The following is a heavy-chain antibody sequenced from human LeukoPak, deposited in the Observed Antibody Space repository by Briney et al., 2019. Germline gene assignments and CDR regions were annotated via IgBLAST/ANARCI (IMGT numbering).Heavy chain of an antibody. J-gene: IGHJ4*02. Sequence: GGSLRLSCAASGFTFSSYWMHWVRQAPGKGLVWVSRINSDGSSTSYADSVKGRFTISRDNAKNTLYLQMNRLRAEDTAVYYCARDPQLRYSSGLLGYWGQGTLVTVSS. CDR3: ARDPQLRYSSGLLGY. CDR1: GFTFSSYW. D-gene: IGHD6-19*01. V-gene: IGHV3-74*01. CDR2: INSDGSST.